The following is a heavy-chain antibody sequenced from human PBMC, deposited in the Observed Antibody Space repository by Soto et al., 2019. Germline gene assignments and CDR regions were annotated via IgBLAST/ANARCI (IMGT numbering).Heavy chain of an antibody. V-gene: IGHV4-30-2*01. CDR3: ARVPDR. D-gene: IGHD2-2*01. J-gene: IGHJ5*02. CDR1: GGSISSGGYS. CDR2: IYHSGST. Sequence: SETLSLTCAVSGGSISSGGYSWSWIRQPPGKGLEWIGYIYHSGSTYYNPSLKSRVTISVDRSKNQFSLKLSSVTAADKAVYYCARVPDRWGQGTLVTVSS.